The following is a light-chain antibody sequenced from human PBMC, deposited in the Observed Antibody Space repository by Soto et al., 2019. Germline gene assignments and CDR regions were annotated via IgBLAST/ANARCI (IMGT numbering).Light chain of an antibody. CDR3: QQYGSSPYT. V-gene: IGKV3-20*01. Sequence: EIVLTQSPGTLSLSPGERATLSCRASQSITSSYLAWYQQKPGQAPRLLIFASTSRATGIPDRFNGSGSGTDFSLTISRLEREDFAVYYCQQYGSSPYTVGQGTKLEIK. J-gene: IGKJ2*01. CDR1: QSITSSY. CDR2: AST.